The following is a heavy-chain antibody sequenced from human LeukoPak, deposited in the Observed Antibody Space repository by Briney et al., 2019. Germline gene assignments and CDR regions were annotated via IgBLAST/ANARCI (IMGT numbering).Heavy chain of an antibody. V-gene: IGHV3-23*01. Sequence: PGGSLRLSCAASGFTFSSYAMSWVRQAPGKGLEWVSAISGSGGSTYYADSVKGRFTISRDNSKNTLYLQMNSLRAEDTAVYYCAKDLDGSGYYYYYYGMDVWGQGTTVTVS. CDR2: ISGSGGST. CDR1: GFTFSSYA. J-gene: IGHJ6*02. CDR3: AKDLDGSGYYYYYYGMDV. D-gene: IGHD3-22*01.